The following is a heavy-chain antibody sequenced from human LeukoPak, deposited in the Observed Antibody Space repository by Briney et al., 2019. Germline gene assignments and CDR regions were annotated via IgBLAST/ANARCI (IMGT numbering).Heavy chain of an antibody. Sequence: AGGSLRLSCGASGFTFSIYAMSWVRPAPGEGLEWVSTIRDSGRSTNYADSVLGRFTISRDNSNNTLYLQMNSLRAEDTAVYYCAKAYCSGGVCCFDSWGQGTLVTVSS. CDR2: IRDSGRST. CDR1: GFTFSIYA. D-gene: IGHD2-15*01. J-gene: IGHJ4*02. CDR3: AKAYCSGGVCCFDS. V-gene: IGHV3-23*01.